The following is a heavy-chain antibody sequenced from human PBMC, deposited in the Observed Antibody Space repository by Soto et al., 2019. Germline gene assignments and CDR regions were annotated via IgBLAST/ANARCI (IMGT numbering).Heavy chain of an antibody. Sequence: QITLKESGPTLVKPTQTLTLTCTFSGFSLSTSGVGVGCIRQPPGKALEWLALSYWDDDKRYSPSLKSRLTITKDTSKNQVVLTMTNMDPVDTATYYCAHGVSGQGYWYFDLWGRGTLVTVSS. V-gene: IGHV2-5*02. CDR2: SYWDDDK. CDR1: GFSLSTSGVG. J-gene: IGHJ2*01. D-gene: IGHD3-22*01. CDR3: AHGVSGQGYWYFDL.